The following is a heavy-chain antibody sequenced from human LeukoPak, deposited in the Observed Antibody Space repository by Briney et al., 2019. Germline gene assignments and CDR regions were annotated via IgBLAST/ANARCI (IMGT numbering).Heavy chain of an antibody. CDR2: IKPSSGGT. V-gene: IGHV1-2*02. D-gene: IGHD3-3*01. J-gene: IGHJ6*03. CDR1: GYTFTDYY. CDR3: ARGTAPVLQFLEWLYMDV. Sequence: ASVKVSCKASGYTFTDYYIHWVRQAPGQGLDWMGWIKPSSGGTNYAQKFQGRVTMTRDTSISTGYMELSRLRSDDTAVYYCARGTAPVLQFLEWLYMDVWGKGTTVTVSS.